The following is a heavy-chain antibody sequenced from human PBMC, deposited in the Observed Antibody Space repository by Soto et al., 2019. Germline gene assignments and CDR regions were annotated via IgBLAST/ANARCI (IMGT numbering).Heavy chain of an antibody. V-gene: IGHV4-4*09. CDR1: GGSMNNNY. D-gene: IGHD6-19*01. CDR3: AMIDYSSGSDY. CDR2: IYPSGYS. J-gene: IGHJ4*02. Sequence: QVQLQESGPGLVKPSETLSLTCTVSGGSMNNNYWNWIRQTPGKGLEWIGYIYPSGYSKYNPSLKSRVTLSVDTSKNQFSLKLTSVTAADTAIYYCAMIDYSSGSDYWGQGTLVTVSS.